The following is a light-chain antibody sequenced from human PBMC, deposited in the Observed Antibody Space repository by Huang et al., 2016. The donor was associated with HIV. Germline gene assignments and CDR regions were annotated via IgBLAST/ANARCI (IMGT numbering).Light chain of an antibody. V-gene: IGKV3-15*01. Sequence: EIVMTQSPATLSVSPGERATLSCRASQSFSSNLAWYQQKPGQAPRLLIHGTTTRATDIPGRFSGSGSGTEFTLTISSLQSEDFAVYYCQQYNNWPRTFGQGTKVEIK. CDR3: QQYNNWPRT. CDR1: QSFSSN. CDR2: GTT. J-gene: IGKJ1*01.